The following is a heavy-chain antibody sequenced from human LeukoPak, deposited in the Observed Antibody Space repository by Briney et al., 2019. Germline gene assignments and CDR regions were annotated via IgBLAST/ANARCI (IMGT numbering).Heavy chain of an antibody. J-gene: IGHJ4*02. D-gene: IGHD6-13*01. CDR3: ARGYSSSFKRYFDS. Sequence: ASVKVSCKASGYTFTDYYMHWVRQAPGQGLEWMGWINPKSGATLYVQSLQGRVTMTRDTSISTAYMELSRLTSDDTAVYYCARGYSSSFKRYFDSWGQGTLVTVSS. CDR2: INPKSGAT. CDR1: GYTFTDYY. V-gene: IGHV1-2*02.